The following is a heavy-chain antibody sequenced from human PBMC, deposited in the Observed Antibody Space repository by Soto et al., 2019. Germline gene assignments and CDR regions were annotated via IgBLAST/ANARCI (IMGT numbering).Heavy chain of an antibody. V-gene: IGHV3-23*01. Sequence: PGGSLRLSCAASGFTFSSYAMSWVRQAPGKGLEWVSAISGSGGSTYYADSVKGRFTISRDNSKNTLYLQMNSLRAEDTAVYYCAKDQSRGYIVVVVAATRVGGLDYWGQGTLVTAPQ. CDR1: GFTFSSYA. CDR3: AKDQSRGYIVVVVAATRVGGLDY. CDR2: ISGSGGST. J-gene: IGHJ4*02. D-gene: IGHD2-15*01.